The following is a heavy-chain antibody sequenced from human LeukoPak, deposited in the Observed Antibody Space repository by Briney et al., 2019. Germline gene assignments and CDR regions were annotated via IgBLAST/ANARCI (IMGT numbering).Heavy chain of an antibody. D-gene: IGHD3-10*01. CDR1: GFTFSTYA. V-gene: IGHV3-23*01. Sequence: GGSLRLSCAASGFTFSTYAVSWVRQAPARGLEWVATLSGSGADAFYADSVRGRFTISRDNSQNTLYLQMNSLRAEDAAIYYCAKSPWKREYYGSDSWGQGTPDTVSS. CDR2: LSGSGADA. J-gene: IGHJ4*02. CDR3: AKSPWKREYYGSDS.